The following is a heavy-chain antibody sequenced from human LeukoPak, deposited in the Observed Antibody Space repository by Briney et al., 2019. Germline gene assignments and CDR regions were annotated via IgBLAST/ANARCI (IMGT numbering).Heavy chain of an antibody. CDR3: AKAPGGCSSTSCYSLDY. Sequence: GRSLRLSCAASGFTFSSYGMHWVRQAPGKGLKWVAVISYDGSNKYYADSVKGRFTISRDNSKNTLYLQMNSLRAEDTAVYYCAKAPGGCSSTSCYSLDYWGQGTLVTVSS. CDR2: ISYDGSNK. J-gene: IGHJ4*02. CDR1: GFTFSSYG. V-gene: IGHV3-30*18. D-gene: IGHD2-2*01.